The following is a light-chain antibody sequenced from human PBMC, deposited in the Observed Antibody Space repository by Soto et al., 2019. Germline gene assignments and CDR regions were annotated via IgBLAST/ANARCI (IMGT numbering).Light chain of an antibody. V-gene: IGKV3-20*01. J-gene: IGKJ4*01. CDR3: QQYGSSPLT. CDR1: QSVSSSY. Sequence: EIVLTQSPGTLSLSPGERATLSCRASQSVSSSYLAWYQQKPGQAPRLLIYGASSRATGIPDRFSGSGSGKDFTLTISRMEPEDFEVYYCQQYGSSPLTGGGGTKVE. CDR2: GAS.